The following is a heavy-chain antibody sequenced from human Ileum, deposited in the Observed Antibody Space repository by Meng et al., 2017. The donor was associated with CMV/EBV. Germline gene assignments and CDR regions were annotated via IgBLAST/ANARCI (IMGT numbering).Heavy chain of an antibody. CDR2: IKQDGSGK. Sequence: GGSLRLSCAASGFTFEDYGMSWVRQAPGKGLEWVANIKQDGSGKYYVDSVKGRFTSSRDNAKNSLYLQMNSLRSEDTAVYYCARDPGMDHWGQGTLVTVSS. V-gene: IGHV3-7*01. J-gene: IGHJ4*02. CDR1: GFTFEDYG. CDR3: ARDPGMDH. D-gene: IGHD1-14*01.